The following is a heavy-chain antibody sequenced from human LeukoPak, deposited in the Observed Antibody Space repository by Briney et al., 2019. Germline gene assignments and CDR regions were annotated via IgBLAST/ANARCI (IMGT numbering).Heavy chain of an antibody. J-gene: IGHJ6*02. CDR3: ARSSGSYDGYYGVEV. D-gene: IGHD6-19*01. V-gene: IGHV3-9*01. CDR1: EFTFDDYV. CDR2: MSWTSGSI. Sequence: GRSLRLSCGVSEFTFDDYVIHWVRQGPGKGLEWVAAMSWTSGSIAYADSVKGRFNIFRDNAQSSLYLQMNSLRAEDTAFYYCARSSGSYDGYYGVEVWGQGATVIVSS.